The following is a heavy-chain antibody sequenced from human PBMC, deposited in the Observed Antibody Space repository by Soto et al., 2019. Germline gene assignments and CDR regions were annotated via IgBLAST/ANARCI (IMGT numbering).Heavy chain of an antibody. D-gene: IGHD2-21*01. CDR2: IIPILNIA. CDR1: GGTFSSYP. Sequence: QVQLVQSGAEVKKPGSSVKVSCKASGGTFSSYPISWVRQAPGQGLEWMGRIIPILNIANYAQKFQGRVTLTADKSTNRAYMELSSLRSEDRAVYCCARTRAATDSLYWFDPLGQGTLVTVSS. V-gene: IGHV1-69*02. CDR3: ARTRAATDSLYWFDP. J-gene: IGHJ5*02.